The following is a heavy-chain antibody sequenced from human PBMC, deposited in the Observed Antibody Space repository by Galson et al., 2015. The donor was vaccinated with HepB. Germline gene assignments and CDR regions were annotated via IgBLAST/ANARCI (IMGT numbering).Heavy chain of an antibody. CDR3: ARDSYLRRRGYFHH. D-gene: IGHD3-10*02. CDR1: GFTFSVYA. J-gene: IGHJ1*01. Sequence: SLRLSCAASGFTFSVYAMHWVRQAPGQGLEWVATISDDGSAKFYADSVKGRFTISRDNSKNTLYLQMNSLRSDDTAVYYCARDSYLRRRGYFHHWGQGTLVTVSS. V-gene: IGHV3-30*04. CDR2: ISDDGSAK.